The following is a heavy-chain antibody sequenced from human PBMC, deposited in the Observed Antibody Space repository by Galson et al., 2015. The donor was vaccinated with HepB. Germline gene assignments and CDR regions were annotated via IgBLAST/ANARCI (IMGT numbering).Heavy chain of an antibody. V-gene: IGHV3-23*01. D-gene: IGHD5-12*01. J-gene: IGHJ4*02. CDR1: GFTFGSYA. CDR2: ISGDGAVT. Sequence: SLRLSCAASGFTFGSYAMSWVRQSPGKGLEWVSVISGDGAVTYYADSVRGRFIISRDNSKNMLYLQMNSLRVEDTAVYYCSKDGSTWKWLHDNWGQGALVTVSS. CDR3: SKDGSTWKWLHDN.